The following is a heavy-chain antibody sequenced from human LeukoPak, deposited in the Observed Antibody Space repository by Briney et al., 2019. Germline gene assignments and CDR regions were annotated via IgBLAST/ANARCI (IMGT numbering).Heavy chain of an antibody. V-gene: IGHV3-48*01. CDR2: ISSSGSPI. CDR1: GFTFSTYS. CDR3: AKSYYGDYEVYYYYGMDV. J-gene: IGHJ6*02. D-gene: IGHD4-17*01. Sequence: GGSLRLSCAGSGFTFSTYSMNWVRQAPGKGLEWVSYISSSGSPIYYADSVKGRFTLSRDNAKNSLHLQMNSLRAEDTAVYYCAKSYYGDYEVYYYYGMDVWGQGTTVTVSS.